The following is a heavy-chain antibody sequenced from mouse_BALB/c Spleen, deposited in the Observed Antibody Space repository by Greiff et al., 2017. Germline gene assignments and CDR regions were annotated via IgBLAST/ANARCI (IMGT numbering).Heavy chain of an antibody. CDR2: IYPGDGDT. V-gene: IGHV1-82*01. D-gene: IGHD1-1*01. Sequence: QVQLQQPGPELVKPGASVKISCKASGYAFSSSWMNWVKQRPGQGLEWIGRIYPGDGDTNYNGKFKGKATLTADKSSSTAYMQLSSLTSVDSAVYFCARDGSRYWYFEVWGAGTTVTVSS. CDR3: ARDGSRYWYFEV. CDR1: GYAFSSSW. J-gene: IGHJ1*01.